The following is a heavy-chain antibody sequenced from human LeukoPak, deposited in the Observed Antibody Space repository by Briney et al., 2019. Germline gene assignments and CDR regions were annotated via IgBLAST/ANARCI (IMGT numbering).Heavy chain of an antibody. Sequence: ASVKVSCKASGYTFTSYYMHWVRQAPGQGLEWMGWISGYQTNYAQNLQGRVTMTTDTSTNTVYMELRSLRSDDTAMYYCARTYDAYDYWGQGTLVTVSS. J-gene: IGHJ4*02. CDR3: ARTYDAYDY. CDR2: ISGYQT. CDR1: GYTFTSYY. V-gene: IGHV1-18*04. D-gene: IGHD3-3*01.